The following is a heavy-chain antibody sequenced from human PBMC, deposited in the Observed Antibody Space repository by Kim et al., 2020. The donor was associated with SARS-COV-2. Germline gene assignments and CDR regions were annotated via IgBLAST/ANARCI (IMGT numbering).Heavy chain of an antibody. CDR2: IKKDGGDK. D-gene: IGHD3-10*01. CDR1: KFTFSSYM. J-gene: IGHJ4*02. V-gene: IGHV3-7*01. CDR3: ATGTGSF. Sequence: GGSLRLSCAASKFTFSSYMMTWVRQAPGKGLEWVATIKKDGGDKYYVDSVKGRFTVSRDDAKNLLYLQMNSLRAEDTAVYYCATGTGSFWARGTFVTVSS.